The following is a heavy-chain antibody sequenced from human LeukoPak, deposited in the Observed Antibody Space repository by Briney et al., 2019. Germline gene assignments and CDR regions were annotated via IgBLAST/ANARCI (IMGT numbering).Heavy chain of an antibody. Sequence: SETLSLTCTVSGGSISSYYWSWIRQPAGKGLEWIGRIYTSGSTNYNPSLKSRVTMSVDTSKNQFSLKLSSVTAADMAVYYRVGSSWYRKDSDYWGQGTLVTVSS. CDR1: GGSISSYY. J-gene: IGHJ4*02. D-gene: IGHD6-13*01. CDR2: IYTSGST. CDR3: VGSSWYRKDSDY. V-gene: IGHV4-4*07.